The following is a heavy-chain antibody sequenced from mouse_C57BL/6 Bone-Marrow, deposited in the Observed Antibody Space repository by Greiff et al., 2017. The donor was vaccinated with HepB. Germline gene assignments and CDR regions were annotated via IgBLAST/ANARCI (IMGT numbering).Heavy chain of an antibody. CDR1: GYTFTDYN. Sequence: EVQLQQSGPELVKPGASVKIPCKASGYTFTDYNMDWVKQSHGKSLEWIGDINPNNGGTIYNQKFKGKATLTVDKSSSTAYMELRSLTSEDTAVYYCARNDYDEGWFAYWGQGTLVTVSA. J-gene: IGHJ3*01. CDR3: ARNDYDEGWFAY. V-gene: IGHV1-18*01. D-gene: IGHD2-4*01. CDR2: INPNNGGT.